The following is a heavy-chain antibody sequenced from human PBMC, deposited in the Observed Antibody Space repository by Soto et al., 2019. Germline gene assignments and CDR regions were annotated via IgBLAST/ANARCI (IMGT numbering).Heavy chain of an antibody. CDR3: ANSFGSGSYPFDS. Sequence: EVQLEESGGGLVQPGRSLRLSCAASGFTFSNYAMHWVRQAPGKGLEWVSLITWNSGSLSYADSVKGRFTISRDNAKNSLYLDMNSLRPEDTALYYCANSFGSGSYPFDSWGQGTLVTVSS. V-gene: IGHV3-9*01. CDR2: ITWNSGSL. D-gene: IGHD3-10*01. CDR1: GFTFSNYA. J-gene: IGHJ4*02.